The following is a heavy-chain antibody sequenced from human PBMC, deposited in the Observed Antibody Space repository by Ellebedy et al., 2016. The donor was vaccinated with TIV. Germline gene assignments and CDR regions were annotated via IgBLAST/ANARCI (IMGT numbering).Heavy chain of an antibody. D-gene: IGHD7-27*01. CDR2: IKQDGSEK. V-gene: IGHV3-7*01. J-gene: IGHJ4*02. CDR3: VRWGQ. CDR1: GFTFSTSW. Sequence: GESLKISXAASGFTFSTSWMNWVRQAPGKGLEWVANIKQDGSEKYYVESVKGRFTISRDNAKNSLFLQMNSLRAEDTAVYYCVRWGQWGQGTLVTVSS.